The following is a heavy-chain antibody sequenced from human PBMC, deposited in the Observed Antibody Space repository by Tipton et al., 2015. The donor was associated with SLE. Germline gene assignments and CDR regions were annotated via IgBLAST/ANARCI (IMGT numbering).Heavy chain of an antibody. Sequence: SLRLSCAVSGVTLNTNYMSWVRQAPGKGLEWVSAISSDTATYYADPGKGRFTISRDDSKNTLYLQMNSLRAEDTAVYYCAKLSGTVPVDYWGRGTLVTVSS. CDR2: ISSDTAT. V-gene: IGHV3-53*01. CDR3: AKLSGTVPVDY. D-gene: IGHD1-14*01. J-gene: IGHJ4*02. CDR1: GVTLNTNY.